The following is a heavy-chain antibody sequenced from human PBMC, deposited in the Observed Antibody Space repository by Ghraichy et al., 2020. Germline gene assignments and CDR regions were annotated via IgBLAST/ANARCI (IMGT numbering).Heavy chain of an antibody. J-gene: IGHJ4*02. D-gene: IGHD4-17*01. CDR2: ISSSSSYI. Sequence: GESLNISCAASGFTFSSYSMNWVRQAPGKGLEWVSSISSSSSYIYYADSVKGRFTISRDNAKNSLYLQMNSLRAEDTAVYYCARTDPPPGDYVEIFDYWGQGTLVTVSS. CDR3: ARTDPPPGDYVEIFDY. CDR1: GFTFSSYS. V-gene: IGHV3-21*01.